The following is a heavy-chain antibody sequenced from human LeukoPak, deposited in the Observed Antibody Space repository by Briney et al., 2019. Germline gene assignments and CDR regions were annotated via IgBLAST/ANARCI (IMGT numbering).Heavy chain of an antibody. CDR3: ARVSVSYYYYYMDV. CDR1: GGSISSSSYY. Sequence: SETLSLTCTVSGGSISSSSYYWGWIRQPPGKGLEWIGSIFYSGSTYDNPSLKSRVTISVDTSKNQFSLKLNSVTAADTAVYYCARVSVSYYYYYMDVWGKGTTVTISS. CDR2: IFYSGST. V-gene: IGHV4-39*07. J-gene: IGHJ6*03. D-gene: IGHD1-14*01.